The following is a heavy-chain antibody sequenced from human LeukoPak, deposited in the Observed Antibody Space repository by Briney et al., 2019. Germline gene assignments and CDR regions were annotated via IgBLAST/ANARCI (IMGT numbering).Heavy chain of an antibody. CDR2: TTSSSSYI. J-gene: IGHJ4*02. D-gene: IGHD3-10*01. CDR1: GFTFSSYS. CDR3: ARASASGGHYYFDY. V-gene: IGHV3-21*01. Sequence: GGSLRLSCAAFGFTFSSYSMNWVRQAPGKGLEWVSSTTSSSSYIYYADSVKGRFTISRDNAKNSLYLQMNSLRAEDTAVYYCARASASGGHYYFDYWGQGTLVTVSS.